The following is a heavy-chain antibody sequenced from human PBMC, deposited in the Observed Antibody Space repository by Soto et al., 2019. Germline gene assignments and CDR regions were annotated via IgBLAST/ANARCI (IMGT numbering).Heavy chain of an antibody. CDR1: GFTFSGYW. CDR3: ARGGSITSRGFDY. V-gene: IGHV3-74*01. D-gene: IGHD6-6*01. Sequence: PGGSLGLSCAASGFTFSGYWMHWVRQAPGKGLVWVSRLNGDGSSTTYADSVKGRFTISRDNAKNTLYLQMNSLRAEDTAVYYCARGGSITSRGFDYWGQGALVTVSS. J-gene: IGHJ4*02. CDR2: LNGDGSST.